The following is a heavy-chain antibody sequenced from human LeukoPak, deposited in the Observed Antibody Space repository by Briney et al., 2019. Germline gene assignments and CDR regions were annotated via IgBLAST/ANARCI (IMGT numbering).Heavy chain of an antibody. CDR2: IIPIFGTA. V-gene: IGHV1-69*01. D-gene: IGHD3-10*01. J-gene: IGHJ6*03. CDR3: ATTMVRGEPLYYYYMDV. Sequence: SVKVSCKASGGTFSSYAISWVRQAPGQGLEWMGGIIPIFGTANYAQKFQGRVTITADESTSTAYMELSSLRSEDTAVYYCATTMVRGEPLYYYYMDVWGKGTTVTASS. CDR1: GGTFSSYA.